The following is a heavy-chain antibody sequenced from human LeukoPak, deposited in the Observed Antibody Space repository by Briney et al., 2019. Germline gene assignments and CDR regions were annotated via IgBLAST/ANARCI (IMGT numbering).Heavy chain of an antibody. CDR3: AKGYCSGGNCYQYFDY. J-gene: IGHJ4*02. CDR2: INYSGDAT. CDR1: GSTFSSNS. Sequence: PGGSLRLSCAASGSTFSSNSMSWVRQAPGKGLEWVSAINYSGDATYYVDSVKGRFTISRDNSKNTLYLQMNSLRAEDTAIYYCAKGYCSGGNCYQYFDYWGQGTLVTVAS. V-gene: IGHV3-23*01. D-gene: IGHD2-15*01.